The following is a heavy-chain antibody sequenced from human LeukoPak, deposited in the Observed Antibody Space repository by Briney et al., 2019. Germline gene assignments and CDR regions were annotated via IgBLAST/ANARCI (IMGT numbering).Heavy chain of an antibody. CDR1: GFTFSSYG. CDR2: ISYDGSNK. Sequence: PGGSLRLSCAASGFTFSSYGMHWVRQAPGKGLEWVAVISYDGSNKYYADSVEGRFTISRDNSKNTLYLQMNSLRAEDTAVYYCAKDKVAGLDGPPLELPTMIANPDYWGQETLVTVSS. D-gene: IGHD3-22*01. CDR3: AKDKVAGLDGPPLELPTMIANPDY. J-gene: IGHJ4*02. V-gene: IGHV3-30*18.